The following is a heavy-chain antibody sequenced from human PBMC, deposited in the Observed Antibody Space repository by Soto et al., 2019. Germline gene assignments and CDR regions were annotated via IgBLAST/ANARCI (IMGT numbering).Heavy chain of an antibody. CDR2: ISGSGGSA. J-gene: IGHJ4*02. D-gene: IGHD2-2*01. V-gene: IGHV3-23*01. Sequence: GGSLRLSCAASGFTFSSYAMSWVRQAPGKGLEWVSAISGSGGSAYYADSVKGRFTISRDNSKNTLYLQMNSLRAEDTAVYYCAKDLLHCSSTSCYAWFDYWGQGTLVTSPQ. CDR3: AKDLLHCSSTSCYAWFDY. CDR1: GFTFSSYA.